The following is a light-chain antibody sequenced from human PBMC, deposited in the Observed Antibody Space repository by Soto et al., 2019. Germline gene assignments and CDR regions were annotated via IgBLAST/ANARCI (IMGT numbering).Light chain of an antibody. J-gene: IGKJ1*01. CDR2: DAS. CDR1: QSISGW. CDR3: QQYNSYGT. Sequence: DIQMTQSPSTLSASVGDRVTITGRASQSISGWLAWYQQKPGKAPKVLIYDASSLESGVPSRFSGSGSGTEFTLTISSLQPDDFATYYCQQYNSYGTFGQGTKVDIK. V-gene: IGKV1-5*01.